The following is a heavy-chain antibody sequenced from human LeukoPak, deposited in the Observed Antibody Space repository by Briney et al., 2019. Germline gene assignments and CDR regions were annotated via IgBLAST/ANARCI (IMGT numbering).Heavy chain of an antibody. CDR3: GRETDFGVVTN. Sequence: SQTLSLTCAVSGDSVSSNGASWNWIRQSPSRGLEWLGRTYYRSQQWHSDYAPSVKGRITLNPDTSKNQFSLQLNSMTPEDTAVYYCGRETDFGVVTNWGQGTLVTVSS. CDR1: GDSVSSNGAS. V-gene: IGHV6-1*01. D-gene: IGHD3-3*01. J-gene: IGHJ4*02. CDR2: TYYRSQQWHS.